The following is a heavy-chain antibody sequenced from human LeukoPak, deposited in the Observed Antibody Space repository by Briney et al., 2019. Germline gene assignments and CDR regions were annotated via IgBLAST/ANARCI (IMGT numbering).Heavy chain of an antibody. CDR2: IYYSGST. CDR1: GGSISSISSNNYH. CDR3: AREMGVVTAHGIDV. J-gene: IGHJ6*02. D-gene: IGHD4-23*01. Sequence: SETLSLTCIVSGGSISSISSNNYHWGWIRQPPGKGLEWIGSIYYSGSTYYYPSLKSRVTISVDTSKNQFSLKLSSVTAADTALYYCAREMGVVTAHGIDVWGQGTTVTVSS. V-gene: IGHV4-39*02.